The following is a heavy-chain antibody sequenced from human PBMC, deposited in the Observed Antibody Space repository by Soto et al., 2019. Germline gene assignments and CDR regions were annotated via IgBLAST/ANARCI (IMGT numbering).Heavy chain of an antibody. Sequence: QVQLVESGGGLVRPGESLRLSCAASEFTFSDYYMSWIRQAPGKGLEWVSYISSSGNTIYYADSVKGRFTISRDNAKNSLYLQMNSLRCEDTAVYYCARRYSGGRAFDICGQGTMVTVSS. CDR3: ARRYSGGRAFDI. D-gene: IGHD5-12*01. CDR2: ISSSGNTI. V-gene: IGHV3-11*01. CDR1: EFTFSDYY. J-gene: IGHJ3*02.